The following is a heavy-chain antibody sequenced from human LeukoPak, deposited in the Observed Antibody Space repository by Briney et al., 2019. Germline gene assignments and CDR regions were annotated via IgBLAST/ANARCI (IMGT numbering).Heavy chain of an antibody. V-gene: IGHV4-59*12. CDR3: ARDGGGYSYLDY. D-gene: IGHD5-24*01. CDR2: IYYTAST. CDR1: GGSISGYF. Sequence: SETLSLTCAVSGGSISGYFWSWSRQPPGKGLEWIGYIYYTASTIYNPCLRSRVTMSVDVSKNQFSLDLTSVTAADTAVYYCARDGGGYSYLDYWGQGTLVTVSS. J-gene: IGHJ4*02.